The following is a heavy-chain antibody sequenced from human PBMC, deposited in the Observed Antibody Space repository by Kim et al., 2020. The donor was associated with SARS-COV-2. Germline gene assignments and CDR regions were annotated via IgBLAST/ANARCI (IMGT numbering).Heavy chain of an antibody. J-gene: IGHJ4*02. CDR3: AALDSVQVPGGI. Sequence: YVDPVKGRFTMSRANAKNSLYLQMSSLRTEDTAIYYCAALDSVQVPGGIWGQGTLVTVSS. V-gene: IGHV3-7*01. D-gene: IGHD3-10*01.